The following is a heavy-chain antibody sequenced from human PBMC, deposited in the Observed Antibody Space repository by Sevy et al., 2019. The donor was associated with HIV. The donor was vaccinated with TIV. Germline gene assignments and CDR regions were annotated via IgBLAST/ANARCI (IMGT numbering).Heavy chain of an antibody. D-gene: IGHD2-8*02. V-gene: IGHV3-30*02. CDR1: GFTFSNHG. CDR3: ARDRKVILGVYASRFDVFDM. CDR2: IRYDGSNE. J-gene: IGHJ3*02. Sequence: GGSLRLSCAASGFTFSNHGMHWVRQVPGKGLEWVAFIRYDGSNEYYADSVKGRFTISRDNSKNTLYLQMNSLRPEDTAVYYCARDRKVILGVYASRFDVFDMWGQGTMVTVSS.